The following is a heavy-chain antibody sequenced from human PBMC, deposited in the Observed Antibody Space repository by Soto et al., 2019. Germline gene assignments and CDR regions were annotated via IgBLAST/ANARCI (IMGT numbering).Heavy chain of an antibody. Sequence: PGGSLRLSCAASGFPFDNYAMTWVRQARGQGPEWVATISGSGAFTKYRDSVEGRFTISRDNSKNTLYLQMNSLKAEDTAIYFCAKLPGYSYNYRLNNDYWGQGTLVTVSS. CDR2: ISGSGAFT. D-gene: IGHD5-12*01. CDR3: AKLPGYSYNYRLNNDY. V-gene: IGHV3-23*01. CDR1: GFPFDNYA. J-gene: IGHJ4*02.